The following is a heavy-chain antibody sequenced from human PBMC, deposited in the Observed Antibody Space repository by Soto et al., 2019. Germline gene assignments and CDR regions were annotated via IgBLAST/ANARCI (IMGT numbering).Heavy chain of an antibody. CDR1: GYTFTSYD. V-gene: IGHV1-8*02. D-gene: IGHD6-6*01. J-gene: IGHJ5*02. CDR2: MNPNSGNT. CDR3: ARADSSSGLGDWFDP. Sequence: ASVKVSCKASGYTFTSYDINWVRQTTGQGLEWMGWMNPNSGNTGYAQKFQGRVTMTRNTSISTAYMELSSLSSEDTAVYYCARADSSSGLGDWFDPWGQGTLVTVSS.